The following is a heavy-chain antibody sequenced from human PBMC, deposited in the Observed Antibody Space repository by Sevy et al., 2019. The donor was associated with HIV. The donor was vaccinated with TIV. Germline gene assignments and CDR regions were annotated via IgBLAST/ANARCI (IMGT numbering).Heavy chain of an antibody. CDR1: GFTFSSYE. J-gene: IGHJ4*02. D-gene: IGHD4-17*01. CDR2: ISNSGTSM. V-gene: IGHV3-48*03. CDR3: ARDLPPSATTVAHFDC. Sequence: AGSLRLSCVASGFTFSSYEMNWVRQAPGKGLEWVSYISNSGTSMYYSDSVKGRFTISRDNARNSLYLQMNSLRAEDTAVYYCARDLPPSATTVAHFDCWGQGTLVTVSS.